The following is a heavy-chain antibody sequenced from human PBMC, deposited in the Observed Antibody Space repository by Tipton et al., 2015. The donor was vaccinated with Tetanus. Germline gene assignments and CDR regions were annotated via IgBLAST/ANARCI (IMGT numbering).Heavy chain of an antibody. CDR3: ARVKGTYNHYGLDV. CDR1: GGSISSGDYS. D-gene: IGHD3-10*01. Sequence: LRLSCAASGGSISSGDYSWSWIRQPPGKGLEWIGYIYDSGSTYYNPSLKSRVTISEDRSKNQISLRLRSVTAADTAVYYCARVKGTYNHYGLDVWGQGTTVTVAS. J-gene: IGHJ6*02. CDR2: IYDSGST. V-gene: IGHV4-30-2*01.